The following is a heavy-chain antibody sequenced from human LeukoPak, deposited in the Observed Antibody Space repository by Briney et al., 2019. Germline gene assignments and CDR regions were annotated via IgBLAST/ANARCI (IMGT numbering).Heavy chain of an antibody. CDR1: GGTFSSYA. Sequence: GASVKVSCKASGGTFSSYAISWVRQAPGQGLEWMGGIIPIFGTANYAQKFQGRVTITADKSTSTAYMELSSLRSEDTAVYYCARAPADYGDPHFDYWGQGTPVTVSS. V-gene: IGHV1-69*06. CDR2: IIPIFGTA. D-gene: IGHD4-17*01. CDR3: ARAPADYGDPHFDY. J-gene: IGHJ4*02.